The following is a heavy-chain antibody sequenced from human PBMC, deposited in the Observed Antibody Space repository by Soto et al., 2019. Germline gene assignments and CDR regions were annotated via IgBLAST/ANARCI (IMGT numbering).Heavy chain of an antibody. D-gene: IGHD2-2*01. Sequence: SVKVSCKASGYTFTTYNINWVRQAPGQGLEWMGRIIPILGITNYAQKFQGRVTITADKSTSTAYMELSSLRSEDTAVYYCARGEERVAMPSGYWGQGTLVTVSS. CDR3: ARGEERVAMPSGY. V-gene: IGHV1-69*02. CDR1: GYTFTTYN. J-gene: IGHJ4*02. CDR2: IIPILGIT.